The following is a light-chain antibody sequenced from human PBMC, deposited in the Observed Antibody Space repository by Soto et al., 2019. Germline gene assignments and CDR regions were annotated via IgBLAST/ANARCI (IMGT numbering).Light chain of an antibody. CDR2: DVN. J-gene: IGLJ3*02. V-gene: IGLV2-8*01. CDR3: SSYAGSNTFL. CDR1: SSDVGDYNY. Sequence: QSALTQPPSASGSPGQSVTISCTGTSSDVGDYNYVSWYQQHPGKAPKLIIYDVNKRPSGVPDRFSGSKSGNTASLTVSGLQAEDEADYYCSSYAGSNTFLFGGGTKLTVL.